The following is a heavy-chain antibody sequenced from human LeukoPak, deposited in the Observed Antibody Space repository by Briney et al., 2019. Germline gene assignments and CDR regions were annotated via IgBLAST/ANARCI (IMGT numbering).Heavy chain of an antibody. CDR1: GFTFSSYA. V-gene: IGHV3-23*01. D-gene: IGHD4-23*01. Sequence: GGSLRLSCAASGFTFSSYAMSWVRQAPGKRLEWVSVISDSGGTTYSADSVKGRFTISRDNSKNTLYLQMNSLRAEDTAAYYCAKERGNNGGNTNGYFDYWGQGTLVTVSS. CDR2: ISDSGGTT. CDR3: AKERGNNGGNTNGYFDY. J-gene: IGHJ4*02.